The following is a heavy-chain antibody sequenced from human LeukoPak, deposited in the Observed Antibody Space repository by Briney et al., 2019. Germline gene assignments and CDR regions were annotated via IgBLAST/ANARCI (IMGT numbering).Heavy chain of an antibody. CDR1: GYSISSSSYY. CDR3: AKHYMGSSYNRGLDY. CDR2: IYYSGYT. D-gene: IGHD3-10*01. Sequence: SETLSLTCTVSGYSISSSSYYWGWIRQPPGKGLEWIGSIYYSGYTYYNPSLESRVTISVDTSKNQFSLKLSSVTAADTAIYYCAKHYMGSSYNRGLDYWGQGTLVTVSS. J-gene: IGHJ4*02. V-gene: IGHV4-39*01.